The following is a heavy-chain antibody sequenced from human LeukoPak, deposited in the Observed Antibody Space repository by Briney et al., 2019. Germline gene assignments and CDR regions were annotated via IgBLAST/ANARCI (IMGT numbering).Heavy chain of an antibody. CDR3: ARRQLVRDDYYGMDV. D-gene: IGHD6-6*01. J-gene: IGHJ6*02. Sequence: GGSLRLSCAASGFTFSGYSMTWVRQAPGKGLEWVSCISTTSSYIYYAESVKGRFTISRDNAKNSLYLQMNSLRAEDTAVYFCARRQLVRDDYYGMDVWGQGTTVTVSS. CDR1: GFTFSGYS. V-gene: IGHV3-21*01. CDR2: ISTTSSYI.